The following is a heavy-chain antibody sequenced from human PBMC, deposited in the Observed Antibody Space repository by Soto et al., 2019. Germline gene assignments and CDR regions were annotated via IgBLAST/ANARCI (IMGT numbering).Heavy chain of an antibody. D-gene: IGHD5-18*01. CDR3: ARTLYSYGPRFDY. J-gene: IGHJ4*02. CDR1: GVSISSYY. Sequence: SETLSLTCTVSGVSISSYYWSWIRQPPGKGLEWIGYIYYSGSTNYNPSLKSRVTISVDTSKNQFSLKLSSVTAADTAVYYCARTLYSYGPRFDYWGQGTLVTVSP. CDR2: IYYSGST. V-gene: IGHV4-59*01.